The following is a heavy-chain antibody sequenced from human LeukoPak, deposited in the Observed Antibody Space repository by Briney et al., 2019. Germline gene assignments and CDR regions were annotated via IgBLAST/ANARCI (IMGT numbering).Heavy chain of an antibody. Sequence: GGSLRLSCAASGFTVSSNYMSWVRQAPGKGLEWVSVIYSGGSTYYADSVKGRFTISRDNSKNTLYLQMNSLRAEDTAVYYCAALIAAAGTIVDYWGQGTLVTVSS. CDR2: IYSGGST. D-gene: IGHD6-13*01. CDR1: GFTVSSNY. J-gene: IGHJ4*02. V-gene: IGHV3-66*01. CDR3: AALIAAAGTIVDY.